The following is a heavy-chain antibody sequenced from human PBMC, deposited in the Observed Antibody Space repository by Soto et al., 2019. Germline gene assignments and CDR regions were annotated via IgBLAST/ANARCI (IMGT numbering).Heavy chain of an antibody. CDR2: VKKHGSRYS. J-gene: IGHJ5*02. Sequence: AGSLSLSCEASGFTFDKYLMHWLRPVPGKGLVWVARVKKHGSRYSAYADSVKGRFTNSRDNAKRSLYLQMMSLTAEDTASYYCVRGGGGGLVDPWGQGTMVTVSS. CDR3: VRGGGGGLVDP. CDR1: GFTFDKYL. V-gene: IGHV3-74*01. D-gene: IGHD2-15*01.